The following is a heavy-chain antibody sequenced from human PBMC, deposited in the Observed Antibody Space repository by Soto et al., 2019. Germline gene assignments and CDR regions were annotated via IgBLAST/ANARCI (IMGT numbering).Heavy chain of an antibody. CDR1: GGSISSYC. V-gene: IGHV4-59*08. CDR3: ARHKRKDIVLVPAAIGGNWFDP. CDR2: IYYSGST. D-gene: IGHD2-2*02. J-gene: IGHJ5*02. Sequence: PSETLSLTCTVSGGSISSYCWSWIRQPPGKGLEWIGYIYYSGSTNYNPSLKSRVTISVDTSKNQFSLKLSSVTAADTAVYYCARHKRKDIVLVPAAIGGNWFDPWGQGTLVTVSS.